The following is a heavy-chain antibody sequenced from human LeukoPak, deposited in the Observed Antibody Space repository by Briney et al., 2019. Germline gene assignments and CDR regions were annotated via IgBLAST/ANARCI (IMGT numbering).Heavy chain of an antibody. J-gene: IGHJ3*02. V-gene: IGHV3-74*01. Sequence: GGSLRLSCAASGIIFSNYWMHWVRHAPGKGLVWVSRINRDGSSTSYADSVKGRFTISRDNAKNTLYLQMNSLRAEDTAVYYCAKDSRAAAGAYDAFDIWGQGTMVTVSS. CDR1: GIIFSNYW. CDR3: AKDSRAAAGAYDAFDI. CDR2: INRDGSST. D-gene: IGHD6-13*01.